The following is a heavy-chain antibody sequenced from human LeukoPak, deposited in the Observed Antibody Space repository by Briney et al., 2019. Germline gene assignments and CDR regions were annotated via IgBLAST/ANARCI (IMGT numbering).Heavy chain of an antibody. J-gene: IGHJ6*04. D-gene: IGHD2-2*01. CDR1: GYTFTSYY. CDR2: INPSGGST. Sequence: ASVKVSCKASGYTFTSYYMHWVRQAPGQGLEWMGIINPSGGSTSYAQKFQGRVTMTRDTSTSTVYMELSSLRSEDTAVYYCVRDKELVVVPAAILDGMDVWGKGTTVTVSS. V-gene: IGHV1-46*01. CDR3: VRDKELVVVPAAILDGMDV.